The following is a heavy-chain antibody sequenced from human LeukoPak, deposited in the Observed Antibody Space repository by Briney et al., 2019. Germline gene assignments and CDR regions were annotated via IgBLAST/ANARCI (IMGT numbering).Heavy chain of an antibody. J-gene: IGHJ3*02. CDR3: AKDLEQWLVRGWAFDI. D-gene: IGHD6-19*01. V-gene: IGHV3-23*01. CDR2: ISGSGGSP. Sequence: GGALRLSCPASGCTFSSYAMSWVRQAPGKGLEWGSTISGSGGSPYYADSGKRGFTIARHNYEQALHLQMNSLRAEDTAVYYCAKDLEQWLVRGWAFDIWGQGTMVTVSS. CDR1: GCTFSSYA.